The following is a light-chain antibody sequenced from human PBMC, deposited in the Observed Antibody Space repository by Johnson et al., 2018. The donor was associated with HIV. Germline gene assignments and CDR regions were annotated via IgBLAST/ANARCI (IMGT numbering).Light chain of an antibody. Sequence: QSALTQPPSVSAAPGQTVNISCSGNVSNIESYFVSWYQQLPGAAPTLLIYEDNKRHSGIPDRFSGSKSGATATLGITGLQTGDEADYYCGTWDSSLRTGFFGTGTKVTVL. CDR3: GTWDSSLRTGF. CDR1: VSNIESYF. CDR2: EDN. V-gene: IGLV1-51*02. J-gene: IGLJ1*01.